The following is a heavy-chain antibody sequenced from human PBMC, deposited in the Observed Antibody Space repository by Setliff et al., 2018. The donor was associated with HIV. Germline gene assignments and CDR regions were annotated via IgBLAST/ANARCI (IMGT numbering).Heavy chain of an antibody. CDR3: ATGLAVAPDY. J-gene: IGHJ4*02. D-gene: IGHD6-19*01. V-gene: IGHV4-34*01. CDR1: GESFSAYF. CDR2: INHSGNT. Sequence: SETLSLTCAVYGESFSAYFWSWIRQPPGKGLEWIGEINHSGNTNYNPSLKSRVTISIGTSTNHFSLKLSSVSATDTAVYYCATGLAVAPDYWGQGSLVTVSS.